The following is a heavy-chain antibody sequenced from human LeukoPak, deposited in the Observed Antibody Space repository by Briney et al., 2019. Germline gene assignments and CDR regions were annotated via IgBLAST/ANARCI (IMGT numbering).Heavy chain of an antibody. CDR1: GGSFSGYY. V-gene: IGHV4-59*01. Sequence: SETLSLTCAVYGGSFSGYYWSWIRQSPGKGLEWIGYVYYTGSTEYNPSLRSRVTISLEKSKHQFSLNLTSVTAADTAVYYCASNTGTVFDYWGQGALVTVSS. D-gene: IGHD7-27*01. CDR3: ASNTGTVFDY. J-gene: IGHJ4*02. CDR2: VYYTGST.